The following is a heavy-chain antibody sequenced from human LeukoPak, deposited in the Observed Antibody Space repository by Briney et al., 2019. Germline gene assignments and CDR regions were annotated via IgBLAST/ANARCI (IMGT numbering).Heavy chain of an antibody. D-gene: IGHD3-9*01. V-gene: IGHV3-33*01. CDR3: ARDFDMGITPGDDFDF. J-gene: IGHJ4*02. CDR2: IWYDGSDK. Sequence: PGGSLRLSCAASGFTFSTYGMHWVRQSPGQGLEWVAIIWYDGSDKYYADSVKGRFTISRDNARNTVFLQMNSLRAEDTAVYYCARDFDMGITPGDDFDFWGQGTLVTVSS. CDR1: GFTFSTYG.